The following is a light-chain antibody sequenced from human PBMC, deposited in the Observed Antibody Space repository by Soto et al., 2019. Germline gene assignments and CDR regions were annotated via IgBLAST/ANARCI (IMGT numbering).Light chain of an antibody. Sequence: QLVLTQSSSASASLGSSVKLTCTLSRGHISYIIAWHQQQPGKAPRYLMKLEGSGSYSKGSRVPDRFSGSSSGADRYLTISNLQFEDEADYYCETWDSDTRVFGGGTKLTVL. CDR1: RGHISYI. J-gene: IGLJ2*01. CDR2: LEGSGSY. CDR3: ETWDSDTRV. V-gene: IGLV4-60*02.